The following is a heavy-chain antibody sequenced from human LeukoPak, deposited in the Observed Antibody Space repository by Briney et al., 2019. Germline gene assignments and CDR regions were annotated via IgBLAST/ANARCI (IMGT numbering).Heavy chain of an antibody. CDR2: VSGSGGRT. Sequence: GGSLCPSCAASGFSFTTYAMSGLRQAPGKGLEWVSTVSGSGGRTFYADSVKGRFTISKANTKKILYLQLSSLRAEDTAVYYCAKDLINRIEAVGPIDFWGQGHLVSVSS. V-gene: IGHV3-23*01. D-gene: IGHD6-13*01. J-gene: IGHJ4*02. CDR3: AKDLINRIEAVGPIDF. CDR1: GFSFTTYA.